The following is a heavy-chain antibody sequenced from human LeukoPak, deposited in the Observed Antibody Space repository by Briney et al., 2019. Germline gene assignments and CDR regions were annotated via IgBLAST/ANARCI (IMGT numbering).Heavy chain of an antibody. CDR2: ISYDGSNK. CDR3: ASSGYSYGGAFDI. J-gene: IGHJ3*02. D-gene: IGHD5-18*01. V-gene: IGHV3-30*03. Sequence: GGSLRLSCAASGFIFSSYGMPWVRQAPGKGLEWVAVISYDGSNKYYADSVKGRFTISRDNSKNTLYLQMNSLRAEDTAVYYCASSGYSYGGAFDIWGQGTMVTVSS. CDR1: GFIFSSYG.